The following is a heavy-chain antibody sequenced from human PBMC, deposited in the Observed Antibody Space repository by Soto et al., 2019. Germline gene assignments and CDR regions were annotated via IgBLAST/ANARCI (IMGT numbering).Heavy chain of an antibody. D-gene: IGHD6-13*01. CDR3: VDRVESSSPGY. CDR2: IYWNDDK. V-gene: IGHV2-5*01. CDR1: GFSLDTSGLG. J-gene: IGHJ4*02. Sequence: QITLKESGPTLVKPTQTLTLTCTFSGFSLDTSGLGVGWIRQPPGRALEWLALIYWNDDKRYSPSLKSRLTITKDTSKNQVVLTMTNMDPADTATYYCVDRVESSSPGYWGQGTLVTVSS.